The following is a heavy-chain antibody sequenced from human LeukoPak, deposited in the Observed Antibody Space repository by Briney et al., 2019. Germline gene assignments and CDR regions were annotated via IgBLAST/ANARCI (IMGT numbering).Heavy chain of an antibody. CDR3: ARDCIYYGSGSYCSRFDY. CDR1: GGTFSSYA. CDR2: IIPIFGTA. D-gene: IGHD3-10*01. J-gene: IGHJ4*02. Sequence: GASVKVSCTASGGTFSSYAISWVRQAPGQGLEWMGGIIPIFGTANYAQKFQGRVTITADESTSTAYMELSSLRSEDTAVYYCARDCIYYGSGSYCSRFDYWGQGTLVTVSS. V-gene: IGHV1-69*01.